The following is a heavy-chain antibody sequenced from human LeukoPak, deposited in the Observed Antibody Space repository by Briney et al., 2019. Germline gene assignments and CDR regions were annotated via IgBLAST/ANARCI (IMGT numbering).Heavy chain of an antibody. D-gene: IGHD3-3*01. Sequence: SETLSLTCTVSGDSINGFYWSWIRQPPGKGLEWVAYIYYAGRTTYNPSLTSRGTISVDTSKNQFSLKLTSLTAADTAVYYCARQGRFSYFGMDVWGQGTTVTVSS. CDR2: IYYAGRT. V-gene: IGHV4-59*08. J-gene: IGHJ6*02. CDR3: ARQGRFSYFGMDV. CDR1: GDSINGFY.